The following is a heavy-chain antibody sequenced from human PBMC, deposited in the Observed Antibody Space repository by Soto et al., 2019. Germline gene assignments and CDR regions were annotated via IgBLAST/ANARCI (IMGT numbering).Heavy chain of an antibody. CDR1: GFTMSGVD. V-gene: IGHV3-30*18. CDR3: AKGGWYGRSSRSAC. D-gene: IGHD6-6*01. Sequence: PGGSLRLSCAASGFTMSGVDMHWVRQAPGKGLEWVAVMSYDGSRQHYADSVEGRFTISRDNSKTTLYLQMDSLSTEDTAVYYCAKGGWYGRSSRSACWGQGTLVTVSS. CDR2: MSYDGSRQ. J-gene: IGHJ4*02.